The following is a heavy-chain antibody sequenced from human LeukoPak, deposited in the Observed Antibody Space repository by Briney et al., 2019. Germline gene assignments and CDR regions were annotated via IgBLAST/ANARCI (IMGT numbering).Heavy chain of an antibody. Sequence: GASVKVSCKASGGTFSSYAINWVRQAPGQGLEWMGGIIPISGTANYAQKFQGRVTITADKSTSTAYMELSSLRSEDTAVYYCARDRTFSGYSYGPTIDYWGQGTLVTVSS. J-gene: IGHJ4*02. V-gene: IGHV1-69*06. CDR3: ARDRTFSGYSYGPTIDY. CDR1: GGTFSSYA. D-gene: IGHD5-18*01. CDR2: IIPISGTA.